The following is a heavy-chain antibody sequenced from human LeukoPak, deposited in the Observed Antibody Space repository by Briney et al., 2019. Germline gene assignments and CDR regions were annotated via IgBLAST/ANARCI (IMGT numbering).Heavy chain of an antibody. CDR3: SREVPYYDSSIEIGY. J-gene: IGHJ4*02. CDR1: GGSISSSSYY. Sequence: SETLSLTCTVYGGSISSSSYYWGWIRQPPGKGLEWIGSIYYSGSTYYNPSLKSRVTISVDTSKNQFSLKLSSVTAADTAVYYCSREVPYYDSSIEIGYWGQGTLVTVSS. CDR2: IYYSGST. D-gene: IGHD3-22*01. V-gene: IGHV4-39*02.